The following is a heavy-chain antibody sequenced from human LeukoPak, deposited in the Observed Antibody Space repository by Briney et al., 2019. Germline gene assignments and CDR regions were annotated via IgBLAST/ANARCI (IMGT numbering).Heavy chain of an antibody. CDR3: TTGESMVGTTIHVRWAD. CDR2: IKSKTAGGTT. Sequence: GGSLRLSCAASGFTFSNAWMSWVRQAPGKGLEWVGRIKSKTAGGTTDYAAPVKGRFTISRDDSKNTLYLEMNSLKTEDTAVYYCTTGESMVGTTIHVRWADWGQGTLVTVSS. J-gene: IGHJ4*02. V-gene: IGHV3-15*01. CDR1: GFTFSNAW. D-gene: IGHD1-26*01.